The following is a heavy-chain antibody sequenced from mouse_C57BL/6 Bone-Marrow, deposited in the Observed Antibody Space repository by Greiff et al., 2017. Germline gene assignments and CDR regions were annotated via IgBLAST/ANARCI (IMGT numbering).Heavy chain of an antibody. D-gene: IGHD1-1*01. CDR3: ASLYYFGRRYLDY. CDR2: IDPSDSYT. Sequence: QVQLKQPGAELVRPGTSVKLSCKASGYTFTSYWMHWVKQRPGQGLEWIGVIDPSDSYTNYNQKFKGKATLTVDTSSSTAYMQLRSLTSEDSAFYYCASLYYFGRRYLDYWGQGTTLTVSS. V-gene: IGHV1-59*01. CDR1: GYTFTSYW. J-gene: IGHJ2*01.